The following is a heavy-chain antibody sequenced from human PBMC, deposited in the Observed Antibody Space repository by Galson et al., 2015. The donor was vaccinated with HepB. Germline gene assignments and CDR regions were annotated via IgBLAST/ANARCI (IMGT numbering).Heavy chain of an antibody. CDR2: IDWDDDK. Sequence: PAPVKATQTLTLSCTFAGSSQRTTGMSLGWIRQTPGKALEWLARIDWDDDKYYSTSLKTRLTISKDTSKNQVVLTMTNMDPVDTATYYCALAAAGTVSGNDYYYGMDVWGQGTTVTVSS. CDR3: ALAAAGTVSGNDYYYGMDV. D-gene: IGHD6-13*01. CDR1: GSSQRTTGMS. V-gene: IGHV2-70*11. J-gene: IGHJ6*02.